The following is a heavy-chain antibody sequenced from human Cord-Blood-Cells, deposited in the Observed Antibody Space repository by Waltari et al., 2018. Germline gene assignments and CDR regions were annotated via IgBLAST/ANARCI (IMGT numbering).Heavy chain of an antibody. D-gene: IGHD5-18*01. CDR1: GGSFSGYY. Sequence: QVQLQQWGAGLLKPSETLSLTCAVYGGSFSGYYWSWIRQPPGKGMEWIGEINHGASTHYNPALKRRLTIAVDTSKNQFSLRLSSVTAADTAVYYCARGLENSPTSYGYNLDYWGQGTLVTVSS. J-gene: IGHJ4*02. CDR2: INHGAST. CDR3: ARGLENSPTSYGYNLDY. V-gene: IGHV4-34*01.